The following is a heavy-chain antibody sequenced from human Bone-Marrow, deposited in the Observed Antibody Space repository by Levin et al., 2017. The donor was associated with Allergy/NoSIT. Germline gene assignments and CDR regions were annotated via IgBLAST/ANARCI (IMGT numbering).Heavy chain of an antibody. V-gene: IGHV3-23*01. Sequence: PGGSLRLSCAASGFTFSSYAMSWVRQAPGKGLEWVSAISGSGGSTYYADSVKGRFTISRDNSKNTLYLQMNSLRAEDTAVYYCAKAGGGYCSGGSCYPGIWGQGTLVTVSS. CDR3: AKAGGGYCSGGSCYPGI. CDR1: GFTFSSYA. J-gene: IGHJ4*02. CDR2: ISGSGGST. D-gene: IGHD2-15*01.